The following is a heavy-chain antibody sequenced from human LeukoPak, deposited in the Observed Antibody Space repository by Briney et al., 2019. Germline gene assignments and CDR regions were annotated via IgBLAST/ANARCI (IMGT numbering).Heavy chain of an antibody. J-gene: IGHJ4*02. CDR2: IWDGGSSI. D-gene: IGHD3-22*01. V-gene: IGHV3-23*01. Sequence: PGGSLRLSCAASGFTFSNYALHWVRQAPGKGLEWVSGIWDGGSSIYYADSVTGRFTISRDNSKDTLYLQMNSLRVEDTALYYCAKEHSVLTMMRGLDSWGQGTLVTVSS. CDR3: AKEHSVLTMMRGLDS. CDR1: GFTFSNYA.